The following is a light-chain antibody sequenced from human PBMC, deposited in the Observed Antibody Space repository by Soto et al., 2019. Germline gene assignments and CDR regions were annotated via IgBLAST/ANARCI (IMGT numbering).Light chain of an antibody. CDR2: SNN. V-gene: IGLV1-47*02. CDR1: SSNIGSNY. J-gene: IGLJ2*01. CDR3: AAWDDSLSADVV. Sequence: QSVLTQPPSASGTPGQRVTISCSGSSSNIGSNYVYWYQQLPGTSPKLLIYSNNQRPSGVPDRFSGSKSGTSASLAISGLRSEDEADYCCAAWDDSLSADVVFGGGTQLTVL.